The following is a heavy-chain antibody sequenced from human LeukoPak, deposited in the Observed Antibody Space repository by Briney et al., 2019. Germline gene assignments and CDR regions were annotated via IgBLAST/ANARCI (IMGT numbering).Heavy chain of an antibody. V-gene: IGHV3-7*03. J-gene: IGHJ4*02. CDR1: GFSFSSSW. Sequence: GGSLRLSCAASGFSFSSSWMAWVRQAPGQGLEWVANLKQDAYQTFYLESVKGRFTISRDNAKNSLYLYMNSLRVEDTAMYYCARDRRSGLDHWGQGALVTVSS. CDR2: LKQDAYQT. CDR3: ARDRRSGLDH. D-gene: IGHD6-19*01.